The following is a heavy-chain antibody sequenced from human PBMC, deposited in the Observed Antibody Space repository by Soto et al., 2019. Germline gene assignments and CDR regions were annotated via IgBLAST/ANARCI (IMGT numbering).Heavy chain of an antibody. CDR2: ISFDGRKT. Sequence: QVQLVESGGGVVQPGRSLRLSCAASGFTFSAYAMHWVRQAPGKGLEWVAVISFDGRKTYYADAMKGRFTISRDNSKDTLYLQMNSLRAEDTAVYHCATFGSDTGNLYCFDYWCQGTRVTVSS. CDR1: GFTFSAYA. D-gene: IGHD3-10*01. J-gene: IGHJ4*02. CDR3: ATFGSDTGNLYCFDY. V-gene: IGHV3-30*04.